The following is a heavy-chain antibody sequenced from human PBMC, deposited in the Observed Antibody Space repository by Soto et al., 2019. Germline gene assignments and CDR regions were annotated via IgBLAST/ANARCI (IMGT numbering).Heavy chain of an antibody. V-gene: IGHV4-34*01. CDR3: ASLGGSSSSSLNYFDY. J-gene: IGHJ4*02. Sequence: QVQLQQWGAGLLKPSETLSLTCAVYGGSFSGYYWSWIRQPPGKGLEWIGEINHSGSTNYNPSLKSRVTISVDTSKNQFSLKLSSVTAADTAVYYCASLGGSSSSSLNYFDYWGQGTLVTVSS. D-gene: IGHD6-6*01. CDR2: INHSGST. CDR1: GGSFSGYY.